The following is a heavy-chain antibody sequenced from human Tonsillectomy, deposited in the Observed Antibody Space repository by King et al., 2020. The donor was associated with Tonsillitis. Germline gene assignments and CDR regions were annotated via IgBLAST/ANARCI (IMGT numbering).Heavy chain of an antibody. CDR3: ARESHDFEAFDI. CDR1: GYTFTSYY. D-gene: IGHD1-1*01. CDR2: LNPISGYT. J-gene: IGHJ3*02. Sequence: VQSGAEVKKPGASVKVSCKASGYTFTSYYINWLRQATGQGLEWMGWLNPISGYTVYAQKFQGRVTMTRNTSITTADMELSSLRSEDTAVYYCARESHDFEAFDIWGQGTMVTVSS. V-gene: IGHV1-8*01.